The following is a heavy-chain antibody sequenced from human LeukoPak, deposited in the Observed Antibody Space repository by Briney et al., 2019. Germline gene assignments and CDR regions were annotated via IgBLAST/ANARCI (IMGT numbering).Heavy chain of an antibody. J-gene: IGHJ4*02. V-gene: IGHV3-30*18. CDR3: AKLSGYSMYYFDY. Sequence: GRSLRLSCAASGFTFSSYGMHWVRQAPGKGLEWVAVISYDGSNKYYADSVKGRFTISRDNSKNTLYLQMNSLRAEDTAVYYCAKLSGYSMYYFDYWGQGTLVTVSS. CDR1: GFTFSSYG. CDR2: ISYDGSNK. D-gene: IGHD3-22*01.